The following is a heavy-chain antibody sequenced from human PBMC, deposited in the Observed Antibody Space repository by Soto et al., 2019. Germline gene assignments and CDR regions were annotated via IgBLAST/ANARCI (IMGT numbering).Heavy chain of an antibody. Sequence: SETLSLTCAVYGGSFSGYYWSWIRQPPGKGLEWIGEINHSGSTNYNPSLKSRVTISLDTSKNQFSLNLSSVTAADTAVYFCARVPRQLEPTLCFDPWGQGTLVTVSS. CDR3: ARVPRQLEPTLCFDP. CDR1: GGSFSGYY. CDR2: INHSGST. V-gene: IGHV4-34*01. J-gene: IGHJ5*02. D-gene: IGHD1-1*01.